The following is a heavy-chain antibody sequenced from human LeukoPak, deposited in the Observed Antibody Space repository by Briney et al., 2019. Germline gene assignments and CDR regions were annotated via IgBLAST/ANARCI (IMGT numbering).Heavy chain of an antibody. CDR2: INPNSGGT. CDR3: ARDQPYYGDHLYAFDI. CDR1: GYTFTGYH. J-gene: IGHJ3*02. D-gene: IGHD3-10*01. V-gene: IGHV1-2*02. Sequence: ASVKVSCKASGYTFTGYHMHWVRQAPGQGLEWMGWINPNSGGTNYAQKFQGRVTMTRDTSISTAYMELRSLRSDDTAVYYCARDQPYYGDHLYAFDIWGQGTMVTVSS.